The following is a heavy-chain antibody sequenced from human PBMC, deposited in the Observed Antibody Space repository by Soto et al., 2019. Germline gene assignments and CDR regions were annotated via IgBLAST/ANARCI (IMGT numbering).Heavy chain of an antibody. V-gene: IGHV1-3*01. CDR2: INAANGDT. CDR1: GYTFTSYG. J-gene: IGHJ5*02. Sequence: ASVKVSCKASGYTFTSYGIHWVRQAPGQRLEWMGWINAANGDTKYSPKFQGRVTITRDRSASTAYMELSSLRSEDTAVYYCVRRHVSATGIYWLDAWGQGTLVTVSS. CDR3: VRRHVSATGIYWLDA. D-gene: IGHD6-13*01.